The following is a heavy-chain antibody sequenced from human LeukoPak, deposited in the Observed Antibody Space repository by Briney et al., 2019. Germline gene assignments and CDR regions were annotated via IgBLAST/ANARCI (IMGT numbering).Heavy chain of an antibody. V-gene: IGHV4-34*01. CDR1: GGSFSGYY. J-gene: IGHJ4*02. D-gene: IGHD3-22*01. CDR3: WRGPVVDYFDGSGYYYFVS. Sequence: PSETLSLTCAVFGGSFSGYYCTWIRQPPGKGLEWGGEINHSGSTNYNPCLKSRVPISVDTSKDQFSLRLDRVTAADPAVYSWWRGPVVDYFDGSGYYYFVSWGQGTPVSVPS. CDR2: INHSGST.